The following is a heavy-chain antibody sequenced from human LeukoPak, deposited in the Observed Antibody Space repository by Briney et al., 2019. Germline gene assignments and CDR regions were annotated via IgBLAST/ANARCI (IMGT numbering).Heavy chain of an antibody. CDR2: ISGSGGST. J-gene: IGHJ3*02. CDR3: ARASRRGGGLELFDAFDI. V-gene: IGHV3-23*01. D-gene: IGHD1-7*01. CDR1: GFTFSSYA. Sequence: GGSLRLSCAASGFTFSSYAMSWVRQAPGKGLEWVSAISGSGGSTYYADSVKGRFTISRDNSKNTLYLQMNSLRAEDTAVYYCARASRRGGGLELFDAFDIWGQGTMVTVSS.